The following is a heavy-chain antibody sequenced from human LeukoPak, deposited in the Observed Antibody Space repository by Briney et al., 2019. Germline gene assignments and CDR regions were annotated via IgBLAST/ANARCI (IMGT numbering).Heavy chain of an antibody. Sequence: SQTLSVTCAISGDSVSSNNGAWNWIRQSPSRGLEWLGRTYYGSKWYNDYAESMKGRITINPDTSKNQFSLQLNSVTPDDTAVYYCARDFGNSGWYTFDYWGQGSLVTVSS. D-gene: IGHD6-19*01. V-gene: IGHV6-1*01. CDR3: ARDFGNSGWYTFDY. CDR2: TYYGSKWYN. CDR1: GDSVSSNNGA. J-gene: IGHJ4*02.